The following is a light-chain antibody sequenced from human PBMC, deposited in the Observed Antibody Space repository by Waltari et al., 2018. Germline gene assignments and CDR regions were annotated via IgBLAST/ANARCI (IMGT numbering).Light chain of an antibody. J-gene: IGLJ1*01. CDR3: SSYAHNNHFV. CDR2: EVT. V-gene: IGLV2-8*01. Sequence: QSVLTQPPSATGSPGQSVTISCTGTNSDVGAYNYVSWYQQHPGKVPKLFLYEVTKRPSGVPARFSGSKSGNTASLTVSGLQADDEADYYCSSYAHNNHFVFGTGTKVTVL. CDR1: NSDVGAYNY.